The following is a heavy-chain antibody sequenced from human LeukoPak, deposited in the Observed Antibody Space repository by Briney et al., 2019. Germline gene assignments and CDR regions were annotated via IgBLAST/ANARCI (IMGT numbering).Heavy chain of an antibody. CDR2: MFYSGST. CDR3: ARPYYYDSRIDP. D-gene: IGHD3-22*01. CDR1: GGSITSGDYY. J-gene: IGHJ5*02. Sequence: SETLSLTCTVSGGSITSGDYYWSWIRQPPGKGLEWIAYMFYSGSTYYNPSLKSRVTMSADTSKNQFSLKLSSVTAADTAVYYCARPYYYDSRIDPWGQGTLVTVSS. V-gene: IGHV4-30-4*01.